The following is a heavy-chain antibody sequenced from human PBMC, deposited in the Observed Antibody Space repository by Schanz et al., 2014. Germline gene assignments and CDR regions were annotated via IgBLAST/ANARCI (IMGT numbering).Heavy chain of an antibody. D-gene: IGHD3-10*01. J-gene: IGHJ5*02. CDR2: ISSGGTTT. V-gene: IGHV3-48*03. Sequence: EVQLVESGGGLVQPGGSLRLSCASSGFSFTTYAMSWVRQAPGKGPEYVSYISSGGTTTYHSDSVKGRFTISRDNAKNSLFLHMNSLRAEDTAVYYCVRDILHRVYDSGSPWGQGTLVTVSS. CDR1: GFSFTTYA. CDR3: VRDILHRVYDSGSP.